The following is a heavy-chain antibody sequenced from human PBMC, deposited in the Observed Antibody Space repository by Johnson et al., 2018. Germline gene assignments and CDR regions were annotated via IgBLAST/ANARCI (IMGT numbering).Heavy chain of an antibody. V-gene: IGHV3-20*01. Sequence: MSWVRQAPGKGLEWVSGINWNGGSTGYADSVKGRFTISRDNAKNSLYLQMNRLRAEDTALYHCAREPGIAAAGMTWGQGTLVTVSS. D-gene: IGHD6-13*01. CDR2: INWNGGST. J-gene: IGHJ1*01. CDR3: AREPGIAAAGMT.